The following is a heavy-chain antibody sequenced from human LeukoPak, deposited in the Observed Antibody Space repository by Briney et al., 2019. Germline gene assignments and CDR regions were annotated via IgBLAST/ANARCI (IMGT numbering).Heavy chain of an antibody. J-gene: IGHJ3*02. Sequence: PGRSLRLSCAASGFTFSSYGMHWVRQAPGKGLEWVAVISYDGSDKYYADSVKGRFTISRDKSKNTLYLQMNSLRAEDTAVYYCAKDKSSRWNAFDMWGQGTMVTVSS. V-gene: IGHV3-30*18. CDR3: AKDKSSRWNAFDM. CDR1: GFTFSSYG. CDR2: ISYDGSDK. D-gene: IGHD6-13*01.